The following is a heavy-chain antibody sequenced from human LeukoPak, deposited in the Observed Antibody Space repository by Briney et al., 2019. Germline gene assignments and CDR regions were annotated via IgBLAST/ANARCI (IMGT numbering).Heavy chain of an antibody. CDR1: GYAFTSYG. CDR3: ARDAYGSGKGYFDY. V-gene: IGHV1-18*01. D-gene: IGHD3-10*01. CDR2: ISSYDGNT. J-gene: IGHJ4*02. Sequence: GASVKVSCKAPGYAFTSYGFSWVRQAPGQGLEWMGWISSYDGNTKSIDKLQGRVTMTTDTSTNTAYMELRSLRSDDTAVYYCARDAYGSGKGYFDYWGQGTLVTVSS.